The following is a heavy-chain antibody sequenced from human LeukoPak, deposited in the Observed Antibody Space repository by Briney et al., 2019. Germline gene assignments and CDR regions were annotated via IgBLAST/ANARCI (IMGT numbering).Heavy chain of an antibody. CDR1: GFTVSSNY. J-gene: IGHJ4*02. CDR2: ISGSGGST. Sequence: GGSLRLSCAASGFTVSSNYMSWVRQAPGKGLEWVSAISGSGGSTYYADSVKGRFTISRDNSKNTLYLQMNSLRAEDTAVYYCAKSYTPYSSLWDYWGQGTLVTVSS. CDR3: AKSYTPYSSLWDY. V-gene: IGHV3-23*01. D-gene: IGHD6-19*01.